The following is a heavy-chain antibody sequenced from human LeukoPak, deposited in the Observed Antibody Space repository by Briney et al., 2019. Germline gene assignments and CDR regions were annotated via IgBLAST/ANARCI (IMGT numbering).Heavy chain of an antibody. CDR3: ARGLKQQLVLWEFDP. V-gene: IGHV4-39*07. D-gene: IGHD6-13*01. CDR1: GGSISSSSYY. J-gene: IGHJ5*02. CDR2: IYYSGST. Sequence: SETLSLTCTVSGGSISSSSYYWGWIRQPPGKGLECIGSIYYSGSTYYNPSLKSRVTISVDTSKNQFSLKLSSVTAADTAVYYCARGLKQQLVLWEFDPWGQGTLVTVSS.